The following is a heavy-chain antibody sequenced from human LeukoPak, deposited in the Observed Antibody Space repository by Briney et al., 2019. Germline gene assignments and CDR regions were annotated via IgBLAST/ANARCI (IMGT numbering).Heavy chain of an antibody. Sequence: PGRSLRLSCAASGFTFSSYAMHWVRQAPGKGLEWVAVISYDGSNKYYADSVKGRFTISRDNSKNTLYLRMSSLRPEDTAVYYCANGGYTSSWYVVDYWGQGTLVTVSS. CDR1: GFTFSSYA. V-gene: IGHV3-30-3*01. J-gene: IGHJ4*02. CDR3: ANGGYTSSWYVVDY. D-gene: IGHD6-13*01. CDR2: ISYDGSNK.